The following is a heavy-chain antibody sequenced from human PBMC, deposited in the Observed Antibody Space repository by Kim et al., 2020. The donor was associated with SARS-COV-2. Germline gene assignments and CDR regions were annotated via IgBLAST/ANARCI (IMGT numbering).Heavy chain of an antibody. D-gene: IGHD4-17*01. CDR3: ARDRGGERKLRVFDY. V-gene: IGHV3-74*01. Sequence: GGSLRLSCAASGFTFSSYWMHWVRQAPGKGLVWVSRINSDGSSTSYADSVKGRFTISRDNAKNTLYLQMNSLRAEDTAVYYCARDRGGERKLRVFDYWGQGTLVTVSS. CDR1: GFTFSSYW. CDR2: INSDGSST. J-gene: IGHJ4*02.